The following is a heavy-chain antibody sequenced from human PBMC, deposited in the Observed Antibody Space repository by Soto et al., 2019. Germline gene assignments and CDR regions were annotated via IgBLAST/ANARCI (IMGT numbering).Heavy chain of an antibody. CDR2: IYYSGST. J-gene: IGHJ6*02. CDR3: ARDQDSNDSSGYYYGYYYYYGMDV. Sequence: SETLSLTCTVSGGSVSSGSYYWSWIRQPPGKGLEWIGYIYYSGSTNYNPSLKSRVTISVDTSKNQFSLKLSSVTAADTAVYYCARDQDSNDSSGYYYGYYYYYGMDVWGQGTTVTVSS. CDR1: GGSVSSGSYY. D-gene: IGHD3-22*01. V-gene: IGHV4-61*01.